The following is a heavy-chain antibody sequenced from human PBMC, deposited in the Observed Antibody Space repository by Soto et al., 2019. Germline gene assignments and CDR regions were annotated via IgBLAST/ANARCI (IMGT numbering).Heavy chain of an antibody. V-gene: IGHV3-23*01. Sequence: GGSLRLSCAASGFSFSSYAMSWVRQAPGKGLEWVSGISGGGGSTDYADSVKGRFTISRDNSKNTLYLQLNSLRAEDTAVYYCAKDSGAVAGPYWGQGTLVTVSS. CDR2: ISGGGGST. J-gene: IGHJ4*02. D-gene: IGHD6-19*01. CDR1: GFSFSSYA. CDR3: AKDSGAVAGPY.